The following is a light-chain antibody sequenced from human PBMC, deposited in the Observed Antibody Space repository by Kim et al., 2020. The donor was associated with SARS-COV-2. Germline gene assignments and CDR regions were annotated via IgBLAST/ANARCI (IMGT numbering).Light chain of an antibody. J-gene: IGKJ4*01. V-gene: IGKV3-11*01. Sequence: EIVLTQSPATLSLSPGERATLSCRASQSVGTYLAWYQQKPGQAPRLLIYDASNRATGIPARFSGSGSGTDFTLTISSLEPEDFAVYYCRQRRSLRPLTFGGGTKVDIK. CDR1: QSVGTY. CDR2: DAS. CDR3: RQRRSLRPLT.